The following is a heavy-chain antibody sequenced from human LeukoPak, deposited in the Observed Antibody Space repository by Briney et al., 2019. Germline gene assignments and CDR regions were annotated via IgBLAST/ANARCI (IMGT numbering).Heavy chain of an antibody. V-gene: IGHV1-2*04. CDR3: AREGPTGGYGFDY. D-gene: IGHD5-12*01. CDR2: INPNSGGT. J-gene: IGHJ4*02. CDR1: GYTFTGYY. Sequence: ASVKVSCKASGYTFTGYYMHWVRHAPGQGLEWMGWINPNSGGTNYAQKFQGWVTMTRDTSISTAYMELSRLRSDDTAVYYCAREGPTGGYGFDYWGQGTLVTVSS.